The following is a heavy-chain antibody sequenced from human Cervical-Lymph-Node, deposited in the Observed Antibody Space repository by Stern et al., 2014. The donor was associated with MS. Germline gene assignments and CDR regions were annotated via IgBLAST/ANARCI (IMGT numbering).Heavy chain of an antibody. CDR1: GGSISSGGYY. CDR2: INYSGST. Sequence: VQLLESGPGLVKPSQTLSLTCTVSGGSISSGGYYWSWIRQHPGKGLEWIGYINYSGSTYYNPSLKSRVTISVDTSKNQFSLKLTSVTAADTAVYYCARGGGVWLNSGMDVWGQGTTVTVSS. V-gene: IGHV4-31*03. D-gene: IGHD3-16*01. J-gene: IGHJ6*02. CDR3: ARGGGVWLNSGMDV.